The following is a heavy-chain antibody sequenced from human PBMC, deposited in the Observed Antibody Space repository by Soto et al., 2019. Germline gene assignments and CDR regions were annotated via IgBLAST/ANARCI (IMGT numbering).Heavy chain of an antibody. CDR1: GFTFSDYY. Sequence: GGSLRLSCAASGFTFSDYYMSWIRQAPGKGLEWVSYISSSSSYTNYADSVKGRFTISRDNAKNSLYLQMNSLRAEDTAVYYCASYDYVWGSFDYWGQGTLVTVSS. D-gene: IGHD3-16*01. J-gene: IGHJ4*02. CDR2: ISSSSSYT. CDR3: ASYDYVWGSFDY. V-gene: IGHV3-11*06.